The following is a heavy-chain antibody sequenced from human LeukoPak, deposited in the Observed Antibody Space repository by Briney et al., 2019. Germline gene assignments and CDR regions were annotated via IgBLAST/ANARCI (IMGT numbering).Heavy chain of an antibody. D-gene: IGHD3-10*01. CDR1: GGSISSYY. CDR2: IYYSGST. Sequence: PSETLSLTCTVSGGSISSYYWSWIRQPPGKGLEWIGYIYYSGSTNYNPSLKSRVTISVDTSKNQFSLKLSSVTAADTAVYYCARGVMVYYYYMDVWGKGTTVTVSS. J-gene: IGHJ6*03. V-gene: IGHV4-59*01. CDR3: ARGVMVYYYYMDV.